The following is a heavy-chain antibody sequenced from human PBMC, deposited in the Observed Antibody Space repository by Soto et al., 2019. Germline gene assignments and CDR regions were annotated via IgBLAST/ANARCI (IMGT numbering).Heavy chain of an antibody. CDR2: ISSSGSTI. CDR1: GFTFSDYY. CDR3: ARGQTEYTDSYYGMDV. J-gene: IGHJ6*02. V-gene: IGHV3-11*01. D-gene: IGHD1-1*01. Sequence: QVQLVESGGGLVKPGGSLRLSCAASGFTFSDYYMSWIRQAPGKGLEWVSYISSSGSTIYYADSVKGRFTISMDNVKNSLYLQMNSLRAEDTAVYYCARGQTEYTDSYYGMDVWGQGTTVTVSS.